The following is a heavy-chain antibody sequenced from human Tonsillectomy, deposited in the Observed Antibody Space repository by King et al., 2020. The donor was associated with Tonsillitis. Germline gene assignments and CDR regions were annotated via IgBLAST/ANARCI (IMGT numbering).Heavy chain of an antibody. J-gene: IGHJ6*02. CDR3: ARDPVSTTDYGMDV. V-gene: IGHV3-53*01. CDR1: GFTVYNNY. Sequence: VQLVESGGGLIQPGGSLRLSCAASGFTVYNNYMSWVRQAPGKGLEWVSFIYTDGRTYYADSVKGRFTISRDNSKNTVYLQMNSLRAEDTAVYYCARDPVSTTDYGMDVWGQGTMVTVSS. CDR2: IYTDGRT. D-gene: IGHD4-11*01.